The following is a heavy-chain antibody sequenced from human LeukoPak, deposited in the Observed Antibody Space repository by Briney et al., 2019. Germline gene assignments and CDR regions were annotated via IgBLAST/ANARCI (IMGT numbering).Heavy chain of an antibody. D-gene: IGHD2-15*01. CDR2: INSDGSST. CDR1: GFTFSTSC. V-gene: IGHV3-74*01. Sequence: GGSQRVSCAASGFTFSTSCMHWVRQDPGKGLVWVSRINSDGSSTSYADSVKGRFTISRDNAKNTLHLQMNSLRAEDTAVYYCARGYCSVTSCYSRPDYWGQGTLVTVSS. J-gene: IGHJ4*02. CDR3: ARGYCSVTSCYSRPDY.